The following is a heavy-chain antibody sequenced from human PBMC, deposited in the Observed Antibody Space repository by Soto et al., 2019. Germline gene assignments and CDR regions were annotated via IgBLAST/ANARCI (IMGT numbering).Heavy chain of an antibody. CDR3: ARPDNYYYYYMDV. Sequence: QLQLQESGPGLVKPSETLSLTCTVSGGSISSSTSYWGWIRQPPGKGLEWIGSINYSGSTYYSPSLKSRVTISADTSKNQFSLKLSSVTAADTAVYYCARPDNYYYYYMDVWGKGTMVTVSS. CDR2: INYSGST. J-gene: IGHJ6*03. V-gene: IGHV4-39*01. CDR1: GGSISSSTSY.